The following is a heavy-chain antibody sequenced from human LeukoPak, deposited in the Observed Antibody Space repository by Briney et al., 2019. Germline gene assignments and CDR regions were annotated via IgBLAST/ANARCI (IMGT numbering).Heavy chain of an antibody. D-gene: IGHD3-10*01. CDR3: TRDYYGSGSYYTH. Sequence: GGSLRLSCAASGFTFSSYAMSWVRQAPGKGLEWVSAISASAGRTHYADSVKGRFTISRDNSKNTLFLQMNSLKTEDTAVYYCTRDYYGSGSYYTHWGQGTLVTVSS. J-gene: IGHJ4*02. V-gene: IGHV3-23*01. CDR2: ISASAGRT. CDR1: GFTFSSYA.